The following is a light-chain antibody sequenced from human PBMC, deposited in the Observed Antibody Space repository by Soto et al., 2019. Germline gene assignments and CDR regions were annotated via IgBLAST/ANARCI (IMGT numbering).Light chain of an antibody. CDR2: EGS. J-gene: IGLJ2*01. Sequence: QSALTQPASVSGSPGQSITISCTGTSSDVGRYNLVSWYQQHPGKAPKLMIYEGSKRPSGVSNRFSGSKSGNTASLTISGLQAEDAADYYCCSYAGSSTAVVFGGGTKLTVL. CDR1: SSDVGRYNL. V-gene: IGLV2-23*01. CDR3: CSYAGSSTAVV.